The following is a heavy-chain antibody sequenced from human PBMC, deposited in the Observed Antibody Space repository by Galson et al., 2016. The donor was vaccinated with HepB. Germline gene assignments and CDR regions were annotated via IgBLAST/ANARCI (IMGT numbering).Heavy chain of an antibody. Sequence: SLRLSCAASGFTFSRYTMGWVRQAPGKGLEWVPDINAGGGATWYADSVKGRFTISRDNSKNTLYLQMNSLRAGDTAIYYCAKALRASSYDYWGQGTLVTVSS. CDR2: INAGGGAT. D-gene: IGHD6-6*01. V-gene: IGHV3-23*01. CDR3: AKALRASSYDY. J-gene: IGHJ4*02. CDR1: GFTFSRYT.